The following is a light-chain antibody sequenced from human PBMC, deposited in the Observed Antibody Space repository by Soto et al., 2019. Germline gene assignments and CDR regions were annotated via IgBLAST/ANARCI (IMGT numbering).Light chain of an antibody. Sequence: EIVLTQSPGTLSLSPGERATLSCRASQSVRSSFLAWYQQKPGQAPRLLIYGASSRATGIPDRFSGSGSGTDFTLTISRLEPEDLAVYYCQQYDNSPLTFGGGTKVEIK. CDR2: GAS. CDR3: QQYDNSPLT. J-gene: IGKJ4*01. CDR1: QSVRSSF. V-gene: IGKV3-20*01.